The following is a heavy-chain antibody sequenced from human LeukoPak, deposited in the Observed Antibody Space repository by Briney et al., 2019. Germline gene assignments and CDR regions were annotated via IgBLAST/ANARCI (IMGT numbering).Heavy chain of an antibody. V-gene: IGHV4-4*02. CDR1: GGSISSSNW. CDR3: ARVDGRTDTFDI. Sequence: SETLSLTCAVSGGSISSSNWWSWVRQPPGKGLEWIGEIYHSESTNYNPSLESRVTLSVDKSKNQFSLKLSSVTAADTAVYYCARVDGRTDTFDIWGQGTMVTVSS. J-gene: IGHJ3*02. D-gene: IGHD2-15*01. CDR2: IYHSEST.